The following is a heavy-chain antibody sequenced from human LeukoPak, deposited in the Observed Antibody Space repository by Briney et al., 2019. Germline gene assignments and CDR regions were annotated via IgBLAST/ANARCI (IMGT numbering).Heavy chain of an antibody. CDR1: GFTFSSYG. D-gene: IGHD2-21*01. J-gene: IGHJ4*02. CDR3: AREGESLHFFDY. CDR2: IWYDGSNK. Sequence: GGSLRLSCAASGFTFSSYGIHWVRQAPGKGLGWVAVIWYDGSNKYYADSVKGRFTISRDNSKNTLYLQMNSLRAEDTAVYCCAREGESLHFFDYWGQGTLVTVSS. V-gene: IGHV3-33*01.